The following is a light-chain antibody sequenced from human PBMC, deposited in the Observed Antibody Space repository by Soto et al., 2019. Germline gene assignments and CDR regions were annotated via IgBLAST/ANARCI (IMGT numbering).Light chain of an antibody. CDR1: QNIYYN. J-gene: IGKJ1*01. CDR3: LQYHNLWS. V-gene: IGKV3-15*01. Sequence: ILMTQSPATVSVSPGESATLSCRASQNIYYNVAWYQQRPGQAPRLLIYRASTRAPGVPARFGGSGSGTEFTLTICSLQPEDFTVYSCLQYHNLWSFGQGTKVEI. CDR2: RAS.